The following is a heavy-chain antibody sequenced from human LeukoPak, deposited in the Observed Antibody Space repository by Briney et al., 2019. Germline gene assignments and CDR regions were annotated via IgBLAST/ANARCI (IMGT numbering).Heavy chain of an antibody. CDR3: SGSSWYVPGWLDP. CDR2: IKSKTDGGTT. Sequence: PGGSLRLSCAASGFTFSNAWMSWVRQAPGKGLEWVGRIKSKTDGGTTDYAAPVKGRLTISRDDSKNTLYLQMNSLKTEDTAVYYCSGSSWYVPGWLDPWGQGTLVTVSS. J-gene: IGHJ5*02. D-gene: IGHD6-13*01. CDR1: GFTFSNAW. V-gene: IGHV3-15*01.